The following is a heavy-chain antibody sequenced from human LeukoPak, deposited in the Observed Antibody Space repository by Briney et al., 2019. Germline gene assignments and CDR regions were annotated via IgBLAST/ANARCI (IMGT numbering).Heavy chain of an antibody. CDR1: GFTFSSYG. CDR3: ATNPLWFGELLADY. CDR2: ISGSGGST. J-gene: IGHJ4*02. Sequence: GGTLRLSCAASGFTFSSYGMSWVRQAPGKGLEWVSAISGSGGSTNYADSVKGRFTISRDNSKNTLYLQMNSLRAEDTAVYYCATNPLWFGELLADYWGQGTLVTVSS. D-gene: IGHD3-10*01. V-gene: IGHV3-23*01.